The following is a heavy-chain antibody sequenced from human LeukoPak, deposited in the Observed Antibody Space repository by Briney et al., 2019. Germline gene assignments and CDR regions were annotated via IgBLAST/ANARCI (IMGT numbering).Heavy chain of an antibody. CDR3: AREATYYYDSSGYSDPFGY. Sequence: SQTLSLTCTVSGGSISSGSYYWSWIRQPAGKGLEWIGRIYTCGSINYNPSLKSRVTISVDTSKNQFSLQLSSVTAADTAVYYCAREATYYYDSSGYSDPFGYWGQGTLVTVSS. CDR2: IYTCGSI. J-gene: IGHJ4*02. V-gene: IGHV4-61*02. CDR1: GGSISSGSYY. D-gene: IGHD3-22*01.